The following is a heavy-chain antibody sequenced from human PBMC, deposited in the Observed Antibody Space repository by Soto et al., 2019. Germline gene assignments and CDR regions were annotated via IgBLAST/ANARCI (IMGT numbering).Heavy chain of an antibody. J-gene: IGHJ4*02. CDR1: GFTFSSYG. Sequence: QVQLVESGGGVVQPGRSLRLSCAASGFTFSSYGMHWVRQAPGKGLEWVAVIWYDGSNKYYADSVKGRFTISRDNSKNTLYLQMNSLRAEDTAVYYCVRDKLRYCSGGSCYMDYWGQGTLVTVSS. D-gene: IGHD2-15*01. CDR2: IWYDGSNK. CDR3: VRDKLRYCSGGSCYMDY. V-gene: IGHV3-33*01.